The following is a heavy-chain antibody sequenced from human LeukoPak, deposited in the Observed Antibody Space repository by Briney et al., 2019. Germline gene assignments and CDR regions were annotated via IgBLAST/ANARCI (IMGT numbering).Heavy chain of an antibody. D-gene: IGHD3-22*01. CDR3: ARGRNYDSSGYYPTKDWYFDL. Sequence: ASETLSLTCAVYGGSFSGYYWSWIRQPPGKGLEWIGEINHSGSTNYNPSLKSRVTISVDTSKNQFSLKLSSVTAADTAVYYCARGRNYDSSGYYPTKDWYFDLWGRGTLVTVSS. CDR2: INHSGST. J-gene: IGHJ2*01. CDR1: GGSFSGYY. V-gene: IGHV4-34*01.